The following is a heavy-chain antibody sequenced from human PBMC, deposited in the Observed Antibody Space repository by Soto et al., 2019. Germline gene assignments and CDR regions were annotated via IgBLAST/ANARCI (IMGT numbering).Heavy chain of an antibody. V-gene: IGHV1-18*01. D-gene: IGHD2-15*01. CDR3: ARFSGGSYNTYYFYYGMDI. J-gene: IGHJ6*02. Sequence: ASVKVSCKASGYTFTSYGISWVRQAPGQGLDWMGWISAYNGNTKYAQDLQGRVTMTTDTSTSTAYMELRSLRSDDTAVYYCARFSGGSYNTYYFYYGMDIWGQGTTVTVSS. CDR2: ISAYNGNT. CDR1: GYTFTSYG.